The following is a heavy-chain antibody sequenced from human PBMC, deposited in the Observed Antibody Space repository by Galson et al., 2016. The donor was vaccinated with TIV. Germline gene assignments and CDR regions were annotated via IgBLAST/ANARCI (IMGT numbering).Heavy chain of an antibody. V-gene: IGHV3-30*02. J-gene: IGHJ6*03. CDR2: IRYDGSNK. CDR1: GFTFSNFG. CDR3: AKDGDDNAFVHLFYYYMDV. D-gene: IGHD7-27*01. Sequence: SLRLSCATSGFTFSNFGMHWVRQAPGKGLERVAFIRYDGSNKYFADSVKGRFTISRDNSKNTLYLQMNSLRAEDTAVFYCAKDGDDNAFVHLFYYYMDVWGKGTTVTVSS.